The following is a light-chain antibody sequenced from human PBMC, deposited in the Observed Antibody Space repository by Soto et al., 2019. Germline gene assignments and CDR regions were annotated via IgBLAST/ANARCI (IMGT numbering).Light chain of an antibody. CDR3: QQNYSLPIT. CDR2: AAS. J-gene: IGKJ5*01. V-gene: IGKV1-39*01. CDR1: QTITTS. Sequence: DIQMTQSPSSLSASVGDRVTITCRASQTITTSLNWYRQKPGKAPDLLIYAASSLQSGIPSRFGGRGSGTDFTLTITGLQPEEFATYYCQQNYSLPITFGQGTRLEI.